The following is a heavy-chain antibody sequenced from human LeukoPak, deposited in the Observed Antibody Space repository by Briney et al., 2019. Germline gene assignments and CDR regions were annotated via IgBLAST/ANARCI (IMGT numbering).Heavy chain of an antibody. D-gene: IGHD6-6*01. V-gene: IGHV3-74*01. Sequence: GGSLRLSCSGFGFTFRSFWMGWVRQAPGKGLVWVSRISPTGSTTSYADSVKGRFTVSRDNAKNTLYLQVNNLRAEDTAVYYCARGPNSNWSGLDFWGQGTLLTVSS. CDR3: ARGPNSNWSGLDF. CDR2: ISPTGSTT. CDR1: GFTFRSFW. J-gene: IGHJ4*02.